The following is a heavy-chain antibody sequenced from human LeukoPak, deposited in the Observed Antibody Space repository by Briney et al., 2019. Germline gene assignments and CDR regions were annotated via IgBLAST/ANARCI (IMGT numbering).Heavy chain of an antibody. Sequence: GSLRLSCAASGFTFSSYAMSWVRQAPGRGLEWVSAISNIGGSTYYADYVKGRFTISRDNSKNTLSLQMNSLRAEDTAVYYCAKDAGGYTYGYDAFDVWGQGTMVTVSS. V-gene: IGHV3-23*01. CDR2: ISNIGGST. J-gene: IGHJ3*01. CDR3: AKDAGGYTYGYDAFDV. CDR1: GFTFSSYA. D-gene: IGHD5-18*01.